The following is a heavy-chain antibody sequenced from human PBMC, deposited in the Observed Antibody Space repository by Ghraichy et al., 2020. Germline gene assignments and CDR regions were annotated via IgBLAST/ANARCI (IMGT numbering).Heavy chain of an antibody. J-gene: IGHJ2*01. V-gene: IGHV3-21*01. CDR1: GFTFSSYS. Sequence: GGSLRLSCAASGFTFSSYSMNWLRQAPGKGLEWVSSISSSSSYIYYADSVNGRFTISRDNAKNSLYLQMNSLRAEDTAVYYCARDRVIGEGYFDLWGRGTLVTVSS. CDR3: ARDRVIGEGYFDL. D-gene: IGHD3-16*02. CDR2: ISSSSSYI.